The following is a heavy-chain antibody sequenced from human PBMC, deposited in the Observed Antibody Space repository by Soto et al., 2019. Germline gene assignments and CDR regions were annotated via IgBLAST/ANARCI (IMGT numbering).Heavy chain of an antibody. CDR2: TRQDGGQS. J-gene: IGHJ4*02. CDR3: VREGSTGWHFDS. V-gene: IGHV3-7*01. D-gene: IGHD6-19*01. CDR1: GFTLSSYW. Sequence: PGGSLRLSCEASGFTLSSYWMSWIRQAPGKGLEWVANTRQDGGQSYLVDSVQGRFTISRDNAKNSVYLQMNSLRAEDTAVYYCVREGSTGWHFDSWGKGTLGTVSS.